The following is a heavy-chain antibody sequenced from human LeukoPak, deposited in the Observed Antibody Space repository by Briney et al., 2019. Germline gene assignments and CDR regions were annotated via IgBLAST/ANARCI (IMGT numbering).Heavy chain of an antibody. Sequence: PSETLSLTCAVYGGSFSGYYWSWIRQPPGKGLEWIGEINHSGSTNYNPSLKSRVTISVDTSKNQFSLKLGSVTAADTAVYYCAGDGSSWDYDYWGQGTLVTVSS. V-gene: IGHV4-34*01. D-gene: IGHD2-2*01. CDR2: INHSGST. CDR1: GGSFSGYY. CDR3: AGDGSSWDYDY. J-gene: IGHJ4*02.